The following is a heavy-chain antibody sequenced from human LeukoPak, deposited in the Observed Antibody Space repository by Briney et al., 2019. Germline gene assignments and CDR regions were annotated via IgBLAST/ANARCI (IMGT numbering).Heavy chain of an antibody. J-gene: IGHJ4*02. Sequence: GGSLRLSCAASGLTFSSYAMSWVRQAPGKGLEWVSAISGSGGSTYYADSVKGRFTISRDNSKNTLYLQMNSLRAEDTAVYYCAKDPFLTMIVVVITKEDDYWGQGTLVTVSS. D-gene: IGHD3-22*01. V-gene: IGHV3-23*01. CDR1: GLTFSSYA. CDR2: ISGSGGST. CDR3: AKDPFLTMIVVVITKEDDY.